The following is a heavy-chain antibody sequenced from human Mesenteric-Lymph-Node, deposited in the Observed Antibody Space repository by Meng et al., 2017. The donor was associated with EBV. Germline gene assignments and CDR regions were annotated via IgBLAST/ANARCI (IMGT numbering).Heavy chain of an antibody. D-gene: IGHD4-17*01. CDR2: INQSGST. J-gene: IGHJ4*02. CDR1: GGRFSGYS. Sequence: QEQLPRWGAGPLKAAETLPLTCAVEGGRFSGYSWNWNRQTQGKGREWIGEINQSGSTNYSPSLKSRVTISVDTSKTQFSLNLRSVTAADTAVYYCARGPPTLTSYVYFDYWGQGILVTVSS. CDR3: ARGPPTLTSYVYFDY. V-gene: IGHV4-34*01.